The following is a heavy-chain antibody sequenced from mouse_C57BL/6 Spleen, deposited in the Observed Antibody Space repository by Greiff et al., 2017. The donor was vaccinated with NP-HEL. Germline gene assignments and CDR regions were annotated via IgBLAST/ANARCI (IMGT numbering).Heavy chain of an antibody. V-gene: IGHV1-53*01. D-gene: IGHD1-1*01. CDR1: GYTFTSYW. CDR3: ARERGLITTEPWFAY. Sequence: QVQLQQPGTELVKPGASVKLSCKASGYTFTSYWMHWVKQRPGQGLEWIGNINPSNGGTNYNEKFKSKATLTVDKSSSTAYMQLSSLTSEDSAVYYCARERGLITTEPWFAYWGQGTLVTVSA. J-gene: IGHJ3*01. CDR2: INPSNGGT.